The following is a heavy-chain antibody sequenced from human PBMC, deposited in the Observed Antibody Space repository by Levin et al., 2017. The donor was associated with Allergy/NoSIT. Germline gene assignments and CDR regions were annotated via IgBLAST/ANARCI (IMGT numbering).Heavy chain of an antibody. CDR2: IDPSDSYT. D-gene: IGHD6-19*01. V-gene: IGHV5-10-1*01. CDR1: GYSFTSYW. Sequence: TGGSLRLSCKGSGYSFTSYWISWVRQMPGKGLEWMGRIDPSDSYTNYSPSFQGHVTISADKSISTAYVQWSSLKASDTAIYYCAMLSSGWTGGPDAFDIWGQGTMVTVSS. J-gene: IGHJ3*02. CDR3: AMLSSGWTGGPDAFDI.